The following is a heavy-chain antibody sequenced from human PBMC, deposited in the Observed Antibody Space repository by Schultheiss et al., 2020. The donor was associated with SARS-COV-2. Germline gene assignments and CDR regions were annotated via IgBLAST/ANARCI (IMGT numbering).Heavy chain of an antibody. CDR2: IYTSGST. Sequence: SETLSLTCTVSGGPISSYYWSWIRQPAGKGLEWIGRIYTSGSTNYNPSLNSRVTISVDTSKNQFSLKLSSVTAADTAVYYCARRESWNYSGYFDYWGQGTLVTVSS. CDR3: ARRESWNYSGYFDY. V-gene: IGHV4-4*07. J-gene: IGHJ4*02. D-gene: IGHD1-7*01. CDR1: GGPISSYY.